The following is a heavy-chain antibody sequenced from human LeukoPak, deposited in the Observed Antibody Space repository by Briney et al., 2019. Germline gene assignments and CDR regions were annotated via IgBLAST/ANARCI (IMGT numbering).Heavy chain of an antibody. D-gene: IGHD3-10*01. J-gene: IGHJ4*01. CDR3: GKLFYSSGKYHFDY. CDR2: ISGSGGGT. CDR1: GFTVSSSA. V-gene: IGHV3-23*01. Sequence: PGGSLRLSCATSGFTVSSSAMSWVRQPPGKGLAWVSTISGSGGGTYYADSVKGRFTISRDNSKNTLYLQMNSLRAEDTAVFYCGKLFYSSGKYHFDYWGQGTLVTVSS.